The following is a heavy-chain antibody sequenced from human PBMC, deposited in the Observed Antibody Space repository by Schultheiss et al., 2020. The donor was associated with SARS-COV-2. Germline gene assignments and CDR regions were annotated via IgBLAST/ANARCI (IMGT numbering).Heavy chain of an antibody. V-gene: IGHV3-23*01. CDR3: ARGLWDTAMVSSYFDY. CDR1: GFTFSSYA. Sequence: GESLKISCAASGFTFSSYAMSWVRQAPGKGLEWVSAISGSGGSTYYADSVKGRFTISRDNSKNTLYLQMNSLRAEDTAVYYCARGLWDTAMVSSYFDYWCQGTLVTVSS. CDR2: ISGSGGST. J-gene: IGHJ4*02. D-gene: IGHD5-18*01.